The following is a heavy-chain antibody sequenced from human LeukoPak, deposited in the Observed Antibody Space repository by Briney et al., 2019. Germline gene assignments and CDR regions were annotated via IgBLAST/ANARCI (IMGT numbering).Heavy chain of an antibody. CDR1: GFTFSSYE. CDR3: ARDSGYGPDY. CDR2: ISRSGTTI. Sequence: EGSLRLSCTASGFTFSSYEMNWVRQAPGKGLEWISYISRSGTTIYYADSVKGRFTISRDNAKNTLYLQMNSLRAEDTAVYYCARDSGYGPDYWGQGTLVTVSS. D-gene: IGHD5-12*01. J-gene: IGHJ4*02. V-gene: IGHV3-48*03.